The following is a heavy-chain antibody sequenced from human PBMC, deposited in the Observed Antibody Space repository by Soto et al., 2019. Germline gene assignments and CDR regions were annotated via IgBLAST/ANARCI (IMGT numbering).Heavy chain of an antibody. CDR1: GESFSGYY. Sequence: SETLSLTCAVYGESFSGYYWSWIRQPPGKGLEWIGEINHSGSTNYNPSLKSRVTISVDTSKNQFSLKLSSVTAADTAVYYCARVSLKVVVITKGIYYYGMDVWGQGTTVTVSS. V-gene: IGHV4-34*01. J-gene: IGHJ6*02. CDR3: ARVSLKVVVITKGIYYYGMDV. D-gene: IGHD3-22*01. CDR2: INHSGST.